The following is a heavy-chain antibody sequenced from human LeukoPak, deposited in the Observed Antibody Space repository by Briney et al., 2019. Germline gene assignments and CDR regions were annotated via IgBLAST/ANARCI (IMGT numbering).Heavy chain of an antibody. CDR2: ISGSGGST. J-gene: IGHJ4*02. D-gene: IGHD2-15*01. CDR1: GFTFSSYA. Sequence: GGSLRLSCAASGFTFSSYAMSWVRQAPGKGLEWVSAISGSGGSTYYADSVKGRFTISRDNSKNTLYLQMNSLRAEDTAVYYCAKDPGGPSRTYYFDYWGQGTLVTVST. V-gene: IGHV3-23*01. CDR3: AKDPGGPSRTYYFDY.